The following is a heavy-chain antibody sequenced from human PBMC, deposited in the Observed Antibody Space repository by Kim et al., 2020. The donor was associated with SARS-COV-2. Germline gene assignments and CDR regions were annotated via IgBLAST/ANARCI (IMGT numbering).Heavy chain of an antibody. Sequence: SETLSLTCTVSGGSISSSSYYWGWIRQPPGKGLEWIGSIYYSGSTYYNPSLKSRVTISVDTSKNQFSLKLSSVTAADTAVYYRARVWFGELFSYYYYYG. J-gene: IGHJ6*01. D-gene: IGHD3-10*01. V-gene: IGHV4-39*01. CDR2: IYYSGST. CDR3: ARVWFGELFSYYYYYG. CDR1: GGSISSSSYY.